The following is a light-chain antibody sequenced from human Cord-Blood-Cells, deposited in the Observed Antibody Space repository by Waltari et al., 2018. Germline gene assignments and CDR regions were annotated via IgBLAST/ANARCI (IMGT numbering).Light chain of an antibody. CDR1: SSDVGGYNY. Sequence: QSALTQPRPVSGSPGQSVTISCTGTSSDVGGYNYVSWYQQNPGKAPKLMIYDVSKRPSGVPDRFSGSKSGNTASLTISGLQAEDEADYYCCSYAGSYTVFGGGTKLTVL. J-gene: IGLJ2*01. V-gene: IGLV2-11*01. CDR3: CSYAGSYTV. CDR2: DVS.